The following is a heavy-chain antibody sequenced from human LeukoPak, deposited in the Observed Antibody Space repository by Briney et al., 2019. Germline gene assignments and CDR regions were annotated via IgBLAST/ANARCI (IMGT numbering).Heavy chain of an antibody. Sequence: ASVKVSCKASGYTFTSYYMHWVRQAPGQGLEWMGIINPSGGSTSYAQKFQGRVTMTEDTSTDTAYMELSSLRSEDTAVYYCALRGPYRLYYYYYYMDVWGKGTTVTVSS. J-gene: IGHJ6*03. V-gene: IGHV1-46*01. CDR2: INPSGGST. D-gene: IGHD2-2*02. CDR1: GYTFTSYY. CDR3: ALRGPYRLYYYYYYMDV.